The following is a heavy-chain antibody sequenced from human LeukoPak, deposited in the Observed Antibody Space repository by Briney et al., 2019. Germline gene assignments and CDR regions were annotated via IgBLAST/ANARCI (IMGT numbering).Heavy chain of an antibody. CDR3: ARDNSVGDIAWWFDP. V-gene: IGHV1-46*01. CDR1: GYSFTSHY. J-gene: IGHJ5*02. D-gene: IGHD3-16*02. CDR2: INPSGSST. Sequence: ASVKVSCKASGYSFTSHYMHWVRQAPGQGLEWMGLINPSGSSTLYAQKFQGRVTMTRDTSTTTDYMELSSLRYEDTAVYYCARDNSVGDIAWWFDPWGQGTLVTVSS.